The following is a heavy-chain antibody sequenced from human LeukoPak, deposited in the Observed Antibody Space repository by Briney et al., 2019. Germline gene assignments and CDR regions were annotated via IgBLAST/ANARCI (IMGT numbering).Heavy chain of an antibody. J-gene: IGHJ4*02. CDR1: GFTFSDYY. V-gene: IGHV3-11*04. CDR3: ARVRGYYYDSSGSWTYYFDY. CDR2: ISSSGSTI. Sequence: GGSLRLSCAASGFTFSDYYTSWIRQAPGKGLEGVSYISSSGSTIYYADSVKGRFTISRDNAKNSLYLQMNSLRAEDTAVYYCARVRGYYYDSSGSWTYYFDYWGQGTLVTVSS. D-gene: IGHD3-22*01.